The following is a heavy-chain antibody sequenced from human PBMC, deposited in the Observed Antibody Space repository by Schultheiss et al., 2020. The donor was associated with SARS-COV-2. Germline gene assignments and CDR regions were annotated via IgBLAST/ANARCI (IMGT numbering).Heavy chain of an antibody. CDR2: IRYDGSNK. V-gene: IGHV3-30*02. CDR3: ARDGPRPAAWLAYNWFDP. CDR1: GFTFSSYG. D-gene: IGHD6-19*01. J-gene: IGHJ5*02. Sequence: GGSLRLSCAASGFTFSSYGMHWVRQAPGKGLEWVAFIRYDGSNKYYADSVKGRFTISRDNSKNTLYLQMNSLRAEDTAVYYCARDGPRPAAWLAYNWFDPWGQGTLVTVSS.